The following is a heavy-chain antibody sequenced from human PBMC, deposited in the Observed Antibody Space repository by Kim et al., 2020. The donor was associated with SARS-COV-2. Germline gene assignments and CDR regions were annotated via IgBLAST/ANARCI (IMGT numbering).Heavy chain of an antibody. Sequence: AQKIQGRVTMTRDTSISTAYMELSRLRSDDTAVYYCARDLVWEVAGTHDYWGQGTLVTVSS. J-gene: IGHJ4*02. D-gene: IGHD6-19*01. V-gene: IGHV1-2*02. CDR3: ARDLVWEVAGTHDY.